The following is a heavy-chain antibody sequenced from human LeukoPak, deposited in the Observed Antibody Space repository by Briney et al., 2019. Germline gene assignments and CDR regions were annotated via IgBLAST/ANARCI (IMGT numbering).Heavy chain of an antibody. CDR2: IYHSGST. CDR1: GGSFSGYY. V-gene: IGHV4-34*01. J-gene: IGHJ4*02. CDR3: ARLTYYYDSSGYYRGLDI. Sequence: SETLSLTCAVYGGSFSGYYWSWIRQPPGKGLEWIGEIYHSGSTNYNPSLKSRVTISVDTSKNQFSLKLSSVTAADTAVYYCARLTYYYDSSGYYRGLDIWGQGTLVTVSS. D-gene: IGHD3-22*01.